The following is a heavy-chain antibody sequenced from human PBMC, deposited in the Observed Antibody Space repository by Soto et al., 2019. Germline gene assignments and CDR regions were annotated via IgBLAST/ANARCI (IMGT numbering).Heavy chain of an antibody. Sequence: QITLKESGPTLVKPTHTLTLTCTSSGFSLSDSAVGVNWIRQPPGKPLEWLALIYWDDTKHYRSSLRNRLTITKDTSKNQVVLTMTNMDPVDTSTYYCAHGSGWLSDQWGQGTLVTVSS. J-gene: IGHJ4*02. V-gene: IGHV2-5*02. CDR2: IYWDDTK. CDR3: AHGSGWLSDQ. D-gene: IGHD6-19*01. CDR1: GFSLSDSAVG.